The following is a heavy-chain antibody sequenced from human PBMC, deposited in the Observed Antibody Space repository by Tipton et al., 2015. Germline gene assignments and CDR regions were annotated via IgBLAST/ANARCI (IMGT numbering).Heavy chain of an antibody. CDR1: GFTFSNYA. CDR3: AGGVVSATRESY. CDR2: ISYVANRK. J-gene: IGHJ4*02. V-gene: IGHV3-30*07. Sequence: SLRLSCTASGFTFSNYALHWVRQAPGKGLEWVASISYVANRKDYADSVKGRFTLSRDSSKNTLYLQMNSLRAEDTAVYYCAGGVVSATRESYWGQRTLVTVSS. D-gene: IGHD2-15*01.